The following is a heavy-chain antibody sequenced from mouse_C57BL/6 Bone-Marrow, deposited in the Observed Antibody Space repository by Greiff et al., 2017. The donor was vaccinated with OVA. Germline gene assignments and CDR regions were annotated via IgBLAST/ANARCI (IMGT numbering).Heavy chain of an antibody. Sequence: QVQLQQPGAELVKPGASVKLSCKASGYTFTSYWMHWVKQRPGRGLEWIGRIDPNSGGTKYNEKFKSKATLTVDKPSNTAYMQLSSLTSEDSAVYYCARGGSSGYGHYYAMDYWGQGTSVTVSS. V-gene: IGHV1-72*01. D-gene: IGHD3-2*02. CDR1: GYTFTSYW. CDR2: IDPNSGGT. J-gene: IGHJ4*01. CDR3: ARGGSSGYGHYYAMDY.